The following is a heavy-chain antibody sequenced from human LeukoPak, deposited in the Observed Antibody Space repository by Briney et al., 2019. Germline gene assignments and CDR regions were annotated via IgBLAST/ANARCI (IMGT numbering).Heavy chain of an antibody. CDR1: GGSISSYC. J-gene: IGHJ4*02. CDR3: ASAYCTGGVCPFDY. D-gene: IGHD2-8*02. CDR2: IYYSGST. Sequence: SETLSLTCTVSGGSISSYCWSWIRQPPGKGLEWIGYIYYSGSTNYNPSLKSRVTISVDTSKNQFSLKLSSVTAADTAVYYCASAYCTGGVCPFDYWGQGTLVTVSS. V-gene: IGHV4-59*01.